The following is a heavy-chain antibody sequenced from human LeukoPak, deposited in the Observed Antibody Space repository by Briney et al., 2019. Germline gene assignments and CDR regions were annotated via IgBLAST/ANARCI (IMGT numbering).Heavy chain of an antibody. CDR2: ISHDGSNK. Sequence: PGGSLRLSCAASGFTFSSYAMHWVRQAPGKGLEWVAVISHDGSNKYYADSVKGRFTISRDNSKNTLYLQMNSLRAEDTAVYYCASSRGWYYFDYWGQGTLVTVSS. J-gene: IGHJ4*02. D-gene: IGHD6-19*01. CDR1: GFTFSSYA. V-gene: IGHV3-30-3*01. CDR3: ASSRGWYYFDY.